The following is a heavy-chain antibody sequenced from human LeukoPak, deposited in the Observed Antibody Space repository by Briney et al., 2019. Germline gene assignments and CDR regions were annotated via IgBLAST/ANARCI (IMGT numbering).Heavy chain of an antibody. J-gene: IGHJ4*02. CDR2: IYYSGST. V-gene: IGHV4-59*01. D-gene: IGHD6-19*01. Sequence: SETLSLTCTVSGGSISSYYWSWIRQSPGKGLEWIGYIYYSGSTNYNPSLKSRVTISVDTSKNQFSLKLSSVTAADTAVYYCARVGGYSSGWRIYYFDYWGQGTLVTVSS. CDR1: GGSISSYY. CDR3: ARVGGYSSGWRIYYFDY.